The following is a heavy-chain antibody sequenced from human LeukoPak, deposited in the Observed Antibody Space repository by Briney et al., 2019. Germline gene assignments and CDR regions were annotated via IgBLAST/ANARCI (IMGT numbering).Heavy chain of an antibody. D-gene: IGHD3-10*01. J-gene: IGHJ4*02. CDR3: ARALLWFGASFDY. CDR2: FDPEDGET. Sequence: ASVKVSCKVSGYTLTELSMHWVRQAPGKGLEWMGGFDPEDGETIYAQKFQGRVTMTEDTSTDTAYMELSRLRSDDTAVYYCARALLWFGASFDYWGQGTLVTVSS. V-gene: IGHV1-24*01. CDR1: GYTLTELS.